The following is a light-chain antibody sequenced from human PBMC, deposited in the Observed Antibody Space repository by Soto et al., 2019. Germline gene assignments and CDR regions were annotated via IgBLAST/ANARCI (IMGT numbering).Light chain of an antibody. CDR2: GAS. Sequence: ETVLTQSPGTLSLSPGERATLSCRASQSVNNNYLAWYQQKPGQAPRLLIYGASNRATGIPDRFSGSGSGTDFTLTISRLEPEDFAVYYCQQSGSSPRTFGQGTKLEIK. J-gene: IGKJ2*02. CDR1: QSVNNNY. CDR3: QQSGSSPRT. V-gene: IGKV3-20*01.